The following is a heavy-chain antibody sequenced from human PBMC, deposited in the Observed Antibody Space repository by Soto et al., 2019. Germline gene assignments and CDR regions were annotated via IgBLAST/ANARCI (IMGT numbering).Heavy chain of an antibody. CDR2: ISGSGGST. J-gene: IGHJ4*02. CDR1: GFTFSSYA. V-gene: IGHV3-23*01. D-gene: IGHD1-26*01. CDR3: AKVQAPRELLRPFDY. Sequence: GSLRLSCAASGFTFSSYAMSWVRQAPGKGLEWVSAISGSGGSTYYADSVKGRFTISRDNSKNTLYLQMNSLRAEDTAVYYCAKVQAPRELLRPFDYWGQGTLVTVSS.